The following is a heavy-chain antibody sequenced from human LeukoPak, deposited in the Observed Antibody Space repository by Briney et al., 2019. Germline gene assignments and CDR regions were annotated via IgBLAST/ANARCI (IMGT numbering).Heavy chain of an antibody. Sequence: SVKVSCKASGGTFSSYAISWVRQAPGQGLEWMGGIIPIFGTANYAQKFQGRVTITADKSTSTAYMELSSLRSEDTAVYYCATALDCSSTSCYSFFTSWGQGTLVTVSS. J-gene: IGHJ4*02. V-gene: IGHV1-69*06. CDR3: ATALDCSSTSCYSFFTS. D-gene: IGHD2-2*01. CDR1: GGTFSSYA. CDR2: IIPIFGTA.